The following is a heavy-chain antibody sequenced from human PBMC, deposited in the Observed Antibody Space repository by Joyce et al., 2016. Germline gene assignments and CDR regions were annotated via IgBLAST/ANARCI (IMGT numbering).Heavy chain of an antibody. J-gene: IGHJ3*02. CDR2: IKSKTDGGTT. CDR3: STNTVLGDAFDI. Sequence: VLLVESGGGLVKPGGSLRLSCAASGFTFSNTCMTWVRQAPGKGLEWVVRIKSKTDGGTTDYASPVNGRFTISRDDSKKTLYLQMYGLKTEDTAVYYCSTNTVLGDAFDIWGQGTMVSISS. V-gene: IGHV3-15*01. D-gene: IGHD4-17*01. CDR1: GFTFSNTC.